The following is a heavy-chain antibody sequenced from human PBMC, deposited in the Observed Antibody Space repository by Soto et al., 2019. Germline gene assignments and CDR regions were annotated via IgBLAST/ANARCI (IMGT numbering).Heavy chain of an antibody. Sequence: GESLKISCKASGYSFTCYWIGWVRQVPGEGLEWMGIIYPGDSEIRYNPSFQGQVTISADKSITTAYLQWSRLAASDTAMYYCARHSEDTVTPDFWGQGTLVTVSS. J-gene: IGHJ4*02. CDR2: IYPGDSEI. D-gene: IGHD4-17*01. CDR1: GYSFTCYW. CDR3: ARHSEDTVTPDF. V-gene: IGHV5-51*01.